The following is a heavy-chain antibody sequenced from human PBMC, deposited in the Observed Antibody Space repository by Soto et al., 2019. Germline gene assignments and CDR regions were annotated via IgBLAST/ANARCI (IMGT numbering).Heavy chain of an antibody. CDR2: IYWDDDK. D-gene: IGHD2-8*01. CDR3: AHSYCTNGVCYFGWFDP. J-gene: IGHJ5*02. V-gene: IGHV2-5*02. CDR1: GFSLSTSGVG. Sequence: SGPKPGNPTQRLTLTCTFSGFSLSTSGVGVGWIRQPPGKALEWLALIYWDDDKRYSPSLKSRLTITKDTSKNQVVLTMTNMDPVDTATYYSAHSYCTNGVCYFGWFDPWGQGTLVTVSS.